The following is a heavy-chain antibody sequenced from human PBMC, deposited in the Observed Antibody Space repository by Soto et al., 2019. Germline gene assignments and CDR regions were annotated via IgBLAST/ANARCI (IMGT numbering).Heavy chain of an antibody. CDR1: GFTFSSYW. CDR3: ARSLDY. V-gene: IGHV3-7*01. Sequence: PGGSLRLSCAASGFTFSSYWMDWVRQAPGKGLEWVANINQDGSEKHYVDSVKGRFTISRDSAKNSLYLQMSSLTAEDSALYYCARSLDYWGQGTRVTVSS. CDR2: INQDGSEK. J-gene: IGHJ4*02.